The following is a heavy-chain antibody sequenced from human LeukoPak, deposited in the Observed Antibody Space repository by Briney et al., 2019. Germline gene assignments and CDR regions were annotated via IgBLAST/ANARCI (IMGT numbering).Heavy chain of an antibody. CDR2: IRYDGSNK. D-gene: IGHD3-16*01. CDR1: GFTFSSYG. J-gene: IGHJ4*02. V-gene: IGHV3-30*02. Sequence: PGGSLRLSCAASGFTFSSYGMHWVRQAPGKGLEWVAFIRYDGSNKYYADSVKGRFTISRDNSKNTLYLQMNSLRAEDTAVYYCAKDKAEGYDYVWGSSPSPFFDYWGQGTLVTVSS. CDR3: AKDKAEGYDYVWGSSPSPFFDY.